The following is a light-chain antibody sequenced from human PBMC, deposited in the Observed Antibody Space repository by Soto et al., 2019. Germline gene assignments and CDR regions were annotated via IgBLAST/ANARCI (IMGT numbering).Light chain of an antibody. CDR3: QQYGSSPWT. Sequence: IRMTQSPSSLSASTGDRVTITCRASQGISSYLAWYQQKPGKAPKLLIYAASTLQSGVPSRFSGSGSGTDFTLTISRLEPEDFAVYYCQQYGSSPWTFGQGTKVDIK. CDR2: AAS. V-gene: IGKV1-8*01. J-gene: IGKJ1*01. CDR1: QGISSY.